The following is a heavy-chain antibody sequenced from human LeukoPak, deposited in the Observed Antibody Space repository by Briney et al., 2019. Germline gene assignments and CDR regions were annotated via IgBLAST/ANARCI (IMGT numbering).Heavy chain of an antibody. D-gene: IGHD3-22*01. Sequence: GGSLRLSCAASGFTFSSYEMNWVRQAPGKGLEWVSYISGSGGSTYYADSVKGRFTISRDNSKNTLYLQMNSLRAEDTAVYYCANPGGAMYYYDSSGLIWGQGTMVTVSS. CDR1: GFTFSSYE. CDR2: ISGSGGST. V-gene: IGHV3-23*01. CDR3: ANPGGAMYYYDSSGLI. J-gene: IGHJ3*02.